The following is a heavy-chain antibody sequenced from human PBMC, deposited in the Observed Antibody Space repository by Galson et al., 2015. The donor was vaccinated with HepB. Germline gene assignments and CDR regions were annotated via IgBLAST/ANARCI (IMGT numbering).Heavy chain of an antibody. CDR3: ARGWSSGLDV. D-gene: IGHD6-19*01. J-gene: IGHJ6*02. V-gene: IGHV3-66*02. CDR1: GFTVSSNY. CDR2: IYSGGTT. Sequence: SLRLSCAASGFTVSSNYMSWVRQATGKGLEWVSIIYSGGTTYYADPVKGRFTISRDNPKNTLYLQMNSLRTEDTAVYYCARGWSSGLDVWGQGTTVTVSS.